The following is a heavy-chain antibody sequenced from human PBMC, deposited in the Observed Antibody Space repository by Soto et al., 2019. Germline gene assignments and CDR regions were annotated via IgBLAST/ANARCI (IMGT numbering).Heavy chain of an antibody. CDR3: ARVRYFETKGWFDT. Sequence: QVQLQETGPGLVKPSQTLSLTCTVSGGSISNGEYYWSWVRQPPGKGLEWIAYIFYSGSTFYNPSLKSRVTISGATSKKQFSLKLSSVTAADTAVYYCARVRYFETKGWFDTWGQGTLVTVSS. CDR2: IFYSGST. CDR1: GGSISNGEYY. V-gene: IGHV4-30-4*01. J-gene: IGHJ5*02. D-gene: IGHD3-9*01.